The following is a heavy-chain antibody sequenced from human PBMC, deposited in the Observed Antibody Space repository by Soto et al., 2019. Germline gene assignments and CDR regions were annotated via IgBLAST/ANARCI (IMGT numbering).Heavy chain of an antibody. CDR3: ARKVIDSGWPRYFDY. V-gene: IGHV3-23*01. Sequence: GGSLRLSCAASGFTFSACAMAWVRQAPGKGLEWVSAISSSGGTTYYVDSVKGRFTISRDNSKNTLYLQMNNLRAEDTAVYYCARKVIDSGWPRYFDYWGQGTLVTVSS. D-gene: IGHD6-19*01. J-gene: IGHJ4*02. CDR1: GFTFSACA. CDR2: ISSSGGTT.